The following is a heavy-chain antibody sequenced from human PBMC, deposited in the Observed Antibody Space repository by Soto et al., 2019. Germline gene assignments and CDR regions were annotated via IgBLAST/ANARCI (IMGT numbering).Heavy chain of an antibody. J-gene: IGHJ6*02. Sequence: GGSLRLSCAASGFTFSSYWMHWVRQAPGKGLVWVSRINSDGSSTSYADPVKGRFTISRDNAKNTLYLQMNSLRAEDTAVYYCARDLGPRYCSGGSCPIWGLSYGMDVWGQGTTVTVSS. CDR1: GFTFSSYW. D-gene: IGHD2-15*01. CDR3: ARDLGPRYCSGGSCPIWGLSYGMDV. V-gene: IGHV3-74*01. CDR2: INSDGSST.